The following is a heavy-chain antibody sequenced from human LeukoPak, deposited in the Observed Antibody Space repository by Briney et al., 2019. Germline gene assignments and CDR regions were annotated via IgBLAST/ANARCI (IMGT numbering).Heavy chain of an antibody. J-gene: IGHJ4*02. Sequence: ASVKVSCKASGYTFTNNFMHWVRQAPGQGLEWIGIINPSGDNTWYAQKFQGRVTMTRDMATSTDYLEVSSLRSEDTAVYYCASGRTDIVVVPATLRNYYFDYWGQGTLVTVSS. CDR2: INPSGDNT. V-gene: IGHV1-46*01. CDR3: ASGRTDIVVVPATLRNYYFDY. D-gene: IGHD2-2*01. CDR1: GYTFTNNF.